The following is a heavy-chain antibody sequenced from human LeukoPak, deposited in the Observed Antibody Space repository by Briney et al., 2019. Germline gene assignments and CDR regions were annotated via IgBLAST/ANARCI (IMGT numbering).Heavy chain of an antibody. CDR3: ASRPFYDSSGYYSPDTY. J-gene: IGHJ4*02. D-gene: IGHD3-22*01. CDR1: RGTFSSYA. V-gene: IGHV1-69*05. Sequence: GSSVKVSCKASRGTFSSYAISRVRQAPGQGLEWMGGIIPIFGTANYAQKFQGRVTITTDESTSTAYMELSSLRSEDTAVYYCASRPFYDSSGYYSPDTYWGQGTLVTVSS. CDR2: IIPIFGTA.